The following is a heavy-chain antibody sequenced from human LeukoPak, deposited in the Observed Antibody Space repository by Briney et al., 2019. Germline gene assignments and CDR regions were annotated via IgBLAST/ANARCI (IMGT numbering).Heavy chain of an antibody. CDR3: ARDVGVPAASPRGVAYYYYYMDV. V-gene: IGHV1-46*01. J-gene: IGHJ6*03. D-gene: IGHD2-2*01. Sequence: ASVKVSCKASGYTFTSYYMHWVRQAPGQGLEWMGIINPSGGSTSYAQKFQGRVTMTRDMSTSTVYMELSSLRSEDTAVYYCARDVGVPAASPRGVAYYYYYMDVWGKGTTVTVSS. CDR2: INPSGGST. CDR1: GYTFTSYY.